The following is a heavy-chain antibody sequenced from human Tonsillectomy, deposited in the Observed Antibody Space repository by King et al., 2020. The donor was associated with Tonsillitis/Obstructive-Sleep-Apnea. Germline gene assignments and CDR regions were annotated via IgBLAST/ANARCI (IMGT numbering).Heavy chain of an antibody. CDR3: ASDPSSSCSSDAFDI. CDR1: GFTFSSYW. V-gene: IGHV3-74*01. D-gene: IGHD6-13*01. Sequence: VQLVESGGGLVQPGGSLRLSCAASGFTFSSYWMHWVRQAPGKGLVWVSRINSDGSSTSYADSVKGRFTISRDNAKNTLYLQMNSLRAEDTAVYYCASDPSSSCSSDAFDIWGQGTRVTVSS. J-gene: IGHJ3*02. CDR2: INSDGSST.